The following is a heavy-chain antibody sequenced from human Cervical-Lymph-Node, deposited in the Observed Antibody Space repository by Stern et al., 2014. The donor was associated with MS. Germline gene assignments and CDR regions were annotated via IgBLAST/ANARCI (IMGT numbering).Heavy chain of an antibody. V-gene: IGHV1-69*01. CDR3: ARRYYSDSSSYFNDAFDM. J-gene: IGHJ3*02. CDR2: IIPFFGTS. Sequence: VQLVESGAEVKKPGSSVKGSCKTSGGTLRSYVISWVRQAPGQGLEWMGCIIPFFGTSNYAQKFQGRVTITADESTRTAYMELGSLRSEDTAVYYCARRYYSDSSSYFNDAFDMWGQGTTVTVSS. CDR1: GGTLRSYV. D-gene: IGHD3-22*01.